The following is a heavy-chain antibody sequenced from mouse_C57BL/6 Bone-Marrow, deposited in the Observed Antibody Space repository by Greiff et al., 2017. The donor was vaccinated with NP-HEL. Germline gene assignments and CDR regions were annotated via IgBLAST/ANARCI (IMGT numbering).Heavy chain of an antibody. CDR2: INPNNGGT. D-gene: IGHD4-1*01. Sequence: EVQLQQSGPELVKPGASVKISCKASGYTFTDYYMNWVKQSHGKSLEWIGDINPNNGGTSYNQKFKGKATLTVDKSSSTAYMELRSLTSEDSAVYYCALANWDRNWGQGTTLTVSS. V-gene: IGHV1-26*01. J-gene: IGHJ2*01. CDR3: ALANWDRN. CDR1: GYTFTDYY.